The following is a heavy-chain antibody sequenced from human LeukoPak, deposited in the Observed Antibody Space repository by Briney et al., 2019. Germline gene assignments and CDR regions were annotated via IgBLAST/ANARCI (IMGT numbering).Heavy chain of an antibody. J-gene: IGHJ4*02. V-gene: IGHV3-48*01. CDR2: ISSSSSTI. CDR1: GFTFSSYS. Sequence: PGGSLRLSCAASGFTFSSYSMNWVRQAPGKGLEWVSYISSSSSTIYYADSVKGRFTISRDNAKNSLYLQMNSLRAEDTAVYYCARDGQVGASDYWGQGTLVTVSS. CDR3: ARDGQVGASDY. D-gene: IGHD1-26*01.